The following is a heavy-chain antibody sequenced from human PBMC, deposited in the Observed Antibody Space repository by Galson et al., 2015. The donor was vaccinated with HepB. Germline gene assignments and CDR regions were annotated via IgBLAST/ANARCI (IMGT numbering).Heavy chain of an antibody. J-gene: IGHJ5*02. CDR2: ISGSGGST. CDR1: GFTFSSYA. D-gene: IGHD4-17*01. V-gene: IGHV3-23*01. CDR3: ANAVDYGDYPA. Sequence: SLRLSCAASGFTFSSYAMSWVRQAPGKGLEWVSAISGSGGSTYYADSVKGRFTISRDNSKNTLYLQMNSLRAEDTAVYYCANAVDYGDYPAWGQGTLVTVSS.